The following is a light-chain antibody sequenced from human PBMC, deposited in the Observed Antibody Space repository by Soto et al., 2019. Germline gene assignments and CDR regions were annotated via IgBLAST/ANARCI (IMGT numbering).Light chain of an antibody. CDR1: QSVYSN. CDR3: QQYNSWPLT. CDR2: AAS. Sequence: EIVMTQSPATLSVSPGERATLSCRASQSVYSNLAWCQQKPGQAPGLLIYAASTRATGIPARFSGSGSGTEFTLTISSLQSEDFAVYYCQQYNSWPLTFGGGTKVEIK. V-gene: IGKV3-15*01. J-gene: IGKJ4*01.